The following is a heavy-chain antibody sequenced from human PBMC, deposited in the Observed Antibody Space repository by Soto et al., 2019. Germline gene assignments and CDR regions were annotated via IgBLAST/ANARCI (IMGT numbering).Heavy chain of an antibody. D-gene: IGHD2-21*02. CDR3: ARDGGGIVVVTAMDV. CDR1: GFTFSSYA. V-gene: IGHV3-30-3*01. CDR2: ISYDGSNK. J-gene: IGHJ6*02. Sequence: GGSLRLSCAASGFTFSSYAMHWVRQAPGKGLEWVAVISYDGSNKYYADSVKGRFTISRDNSKNTLYLQMNSLRAEDTAVYYCARDGGGIVVVTAMDVWGQGTTVTVYS.